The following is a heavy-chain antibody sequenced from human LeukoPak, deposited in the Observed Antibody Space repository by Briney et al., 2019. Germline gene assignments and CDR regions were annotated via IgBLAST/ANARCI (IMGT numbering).Heavy chain of an antibody. D-gene: IGHD3-22*01. J-gene: IGHJ6*02. CDR2: ISWNSGSI. Sequence: GGSLRLSCAASGFTFDDYAMHWVRQAPGKGLEWVSGISWNSGSIGYADSVKGRFTISRDNAKNSLYLQMNSLRAEDTALYYCAKDDHMIVAPAGSMDVWGQGTTVTVSS. CDR3: AKDDHMIVAPAGSMDV. CDR1: GFTFDDYA. V-gene: IGHV3-9*01.